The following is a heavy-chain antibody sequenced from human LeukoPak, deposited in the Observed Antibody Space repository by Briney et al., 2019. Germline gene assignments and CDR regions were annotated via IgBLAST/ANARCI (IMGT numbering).Heavy chain of an antibody. D-gene: IGHD5-24*01. V-gene: IGHV1-8*01. CDR3: ARRNKDDDNFRLVDY. CDR1: GYTFTSYD. Sequence: GASVTVSCKASGYTFTSYDINWVRQAPGQGLEWRGWMNPNSGNTSYAQKFQGRVTMIRNTSISTAYMELSSLTSEDTAIYYCARRNKDDDNFRLVDYWGQGTLVTVSS. J-gene: IGHJ4*02. CDR2: MNPNSGNT.